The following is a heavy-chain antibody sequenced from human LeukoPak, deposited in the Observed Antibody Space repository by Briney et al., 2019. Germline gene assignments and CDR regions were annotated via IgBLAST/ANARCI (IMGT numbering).Heavy chain of an antibody. CDR3: AGDTSIGMVRGLISNGLDV. CDR2: IYYSAA. V-gene: IGHV4-59*01. Sequence: PSETLSLTCTVSGGSMSDYYWTWIRQPPGKGLEWIGFIYYSAANYNPSLKSRVTISVDTSKNQFSLKLSSVTAADTAVYYCAGDTSIGMVRGLISNGLDVWGQGTTVTVSS. J-gene: IGHJ6*02. CDR1: GGSMSDYY. D-gene: IGHD3-10*01.